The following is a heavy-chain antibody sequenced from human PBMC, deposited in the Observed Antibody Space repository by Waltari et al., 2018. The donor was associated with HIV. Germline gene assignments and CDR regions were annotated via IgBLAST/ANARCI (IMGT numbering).Heavy chain of an antibody. J-gene: IGHJ4*02. CDR2: NSYNSSRV. V-gene: IGHV3-21*01. CDR1: GFTFSSYT. Sequence: EVQLVESGGGLVKPGGSLRLSCAASGFTFSSYTLNWVRKAPGKGREGVPSNSYNSSRVYYADSLKGLFTTSGDNAKNSLDLQMNSLRAEDTAVYYCARYGGYSGPTLDYGGQGTLVTGSS. CDR3: ARYGGYSGPTLDY. D-gene: IGHD5-12*01.